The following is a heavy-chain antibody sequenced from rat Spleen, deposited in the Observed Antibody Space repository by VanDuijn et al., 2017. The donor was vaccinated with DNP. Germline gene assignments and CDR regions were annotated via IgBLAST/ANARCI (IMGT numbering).Heavy chain of an antibody. J-gene: IGHJ2*01. V-gene: IGHV5-22*01. D-gene: IGHD4-3*01. CDR2: IGSPAYAP. CDR1: GFTFSAYY. CDR3: VRWNSGHFDY. Sequence: EVHLVASGGGLVQPGRSLKLSCAASGFTFSAYYVAWVRQAPAKGLEWVAYIGSPAYAPYYGDSVKGRFTISRDNAKSTLYLQMNSLRSEDMATYYCVRWNSGHFDYWGQGVMVTVSS.